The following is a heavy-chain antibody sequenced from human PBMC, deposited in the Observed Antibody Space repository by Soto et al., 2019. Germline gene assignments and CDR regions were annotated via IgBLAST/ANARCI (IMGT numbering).Heavy chain of an antibody. D-gene: IGHD2-15*01. CDR2: ISSSSSYI. CDR1: GFTFSSYS. J-gene: IGHJ4*02. V-gene: IGHV3-21*01. Sequence: GESLKISCAASGFTFSSYSMNWVRQAPGKGLEWVSSISSSSSYIYYADSVKGRFTISRDNAKNSLYLQMNSLRAEDTAVYYCAREDCSGGSCYYRMNYWGQGTLVTVSS. CDR3: AREDCSGGSCYYRMNY.